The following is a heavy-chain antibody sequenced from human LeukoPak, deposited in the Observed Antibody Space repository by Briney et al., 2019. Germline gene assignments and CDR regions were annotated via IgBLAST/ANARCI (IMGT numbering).Heavy chain of an antibody. CDR1: GFIVSSNY. V-gene: IGHV3-66*02. Sequence: GGSLRLSCAASGFIVSSNYMSWVRQAPGKGLEWVSVIYSGGSTYYADSVKGRFTISRDNSKNTLYLQMNSLRAEDTAVYYCATNYDFWSGYYMEFDYWGQGTLVTVSS. CDR3: ATNYDFWSGYYMEFDY. D-gene: IGHD3-3*01. J-gene: IGHJ4*02. CDR2: IYSGGST.